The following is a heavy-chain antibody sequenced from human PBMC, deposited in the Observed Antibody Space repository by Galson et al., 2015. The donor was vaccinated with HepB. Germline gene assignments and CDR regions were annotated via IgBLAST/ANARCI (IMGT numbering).Heavy chain of an antibody. Sequence: SLRLSCAASGFTFGSFTMSWVRQAPGKGLEWVATIRYSTDNTYYTDSVKGRFTISRDNSINTLYLQMSSLRADDTAVYYCAKVLRDNTIDMFFDFWGQGALVTVSS. CDR3: AKVLRDNTIDMFFDF. J-gene: IGHJ4*02. V-gene: IGHV3-23*01. D-gene: IGHD3-10*01. CDR2: IRYSTDNT. CDR1: GFTFGSFT.